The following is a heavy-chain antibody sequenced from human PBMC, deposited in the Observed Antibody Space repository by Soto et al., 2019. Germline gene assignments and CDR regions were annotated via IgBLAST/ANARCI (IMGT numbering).Heavy chain of an antibody. J-gene: IGHJ6*02. CDR3: VMVDNYVTPTPQDV. D-gene: IGHD3-16*01. CDR2: ISPYTGNT. V-gene: IGHV1-18*01. Sequence: QVQLVQSGDEVKKPGASVKVSCKASGYIFVNYGIAWVRQAPGQGLEWMGWISPYTGNTHSATKVQGRLTMTTDTSTSTAYMDLGSLTSGDTAVYYCVMVDNYVTPTPQDVWGQGTTVTVSS. CDR1: GYIFVNYG.